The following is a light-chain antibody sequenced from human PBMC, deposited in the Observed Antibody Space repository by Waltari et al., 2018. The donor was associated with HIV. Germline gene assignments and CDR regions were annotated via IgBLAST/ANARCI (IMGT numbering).Light chain of an antibody. Sequence: ENVLTQSPATLSLSPGERATLSCRASQNVSSYLAWYQQKPGQAPRLLIYGASNRATGIPARFSGSGSGTDFTRTINSLEPEDFAVDYCQQRSNWPPRYSFGQGTKLEIK. CDR1: QNVSSY. CDR3: QQRSNWPPRYS. V-gene: IGKV3-11*01. CDR2: GAS. J-gene: IGKJ2*03.